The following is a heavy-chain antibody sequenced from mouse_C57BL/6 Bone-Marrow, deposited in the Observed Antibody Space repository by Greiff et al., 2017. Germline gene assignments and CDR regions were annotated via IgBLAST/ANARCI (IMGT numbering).Heavy chain of an antibody. Sequence: QVQLQQPGAELVRPGSSVKLSCKASGYTFTSYWMHWVKQRPIQGLEWIGNIDPSDSETHYNQKFKDKATLTVDKSSSTAYMQLSSLTSEDSAVYYCARRGFYYGSSPQYYAMDYWGQGTSVTVSS. J-gene: IGHJ4*01. CDR3: ARRGFYYGSSPQYYAMDY. CDR1: GYTFTSYW. V-gene: IGHV1-52*01. CDR2: IDPSDSET. D-gene: IGHD1-1*01.